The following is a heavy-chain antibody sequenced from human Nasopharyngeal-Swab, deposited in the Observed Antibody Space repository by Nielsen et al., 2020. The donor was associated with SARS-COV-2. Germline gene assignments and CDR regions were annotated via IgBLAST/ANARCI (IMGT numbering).Heavy chain of an antibody. CDR2: INTNTGNP. CDR1: GYTFTSYS. CDR3: ARDLMGGWYGFDY. D-gene: IGHD6-19*01. V-gene: IGHV7-4-1*02. J-gene: IGHJ4*02. Sequence: ASAKVSCKASGYTFTSYSMNWVRQAPRQGLEWMGWINTNTGNPTYAQGFTGRFVFSLDTSVSTAYLQISSLKAEDTAVYYCARDLMGGWYGFDYWGQGTLVTVSS.